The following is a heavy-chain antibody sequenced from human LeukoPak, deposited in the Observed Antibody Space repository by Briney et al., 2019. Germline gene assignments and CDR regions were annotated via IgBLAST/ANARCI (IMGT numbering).Heavy chain of an antibody. V-gene: IGHV3-33*08. J-gene: IGHJ3*02. CDR3: AREAGNYAFDI. CDR1: GFTFSSYA. CDR2: IWYDGSNK. Sequence: PGGSLRLSCAASGFTFSSYAMSWVRQAPGKGLEWVAVIWYDGSNKYYADSVKGRFTISRDNSKNTLYLQTNSLRAEDTAVYYCAREAGNYAFDIWGQGTMVTVSS.